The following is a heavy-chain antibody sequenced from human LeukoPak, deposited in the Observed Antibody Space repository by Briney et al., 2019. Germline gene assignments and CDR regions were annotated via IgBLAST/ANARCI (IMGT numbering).Heavy chain of an antibody. J-gene: IGHJ4*02. V-gene: IGHV3-23*01. D-gene: IGHD3-22*01. CDR3: ARHSSGYYHYDY. CDR1: GSTFSSYA. Sequence: GGSLRLSCAASGSTFSSYAMSWVRQAPGKGLEWVSAISGSGGSTYYADSVKGRFTVSRDNSKNTLHLQMNSLRAEDTAVYYCARHSSGYYHYDYWGPGTPVTVAS. CDR2: ISGSGGST.